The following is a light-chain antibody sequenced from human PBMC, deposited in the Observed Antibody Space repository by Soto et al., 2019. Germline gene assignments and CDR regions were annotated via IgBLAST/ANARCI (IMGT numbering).Light chain of an antibody. CDR3: QQRSNWPT. Sequence: IVLTQSPATLSLSPGERATLSCRASQSVSSYLAWYQQKPGQAPRLLIYDASNRATGIPARFSGSGSGIDFTLTISSLEPEDFAVYYCQQRSNWPTFGPGTRWISN. V-gene: IGKV3-11*01. CDR1: QSVSSY. CDR2: DAS. J-gene: IGKJ3*01.